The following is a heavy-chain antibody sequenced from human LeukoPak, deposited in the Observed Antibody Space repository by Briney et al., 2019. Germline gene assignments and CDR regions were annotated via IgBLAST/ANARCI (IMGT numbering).Heavy chain of an antibody. V-gene: IGHV3-7*01. CDR2: IKGDGSQK. J-gene: IGHJ4*02. D-gene: IGHD3-3*01. CDR3: ARWRGAQSQFEY. Sequence: GGSLRLSCTASGFTFSAYWMTWVRQAPGKGLEFVANIKGDGSQKEYVDSVKVRFTISRDNAKNSLYLQMISLRAEDTAVYYCARWRGAQSQFEYWGQGTLVTVSS. CDR1: GFTFSAYW.